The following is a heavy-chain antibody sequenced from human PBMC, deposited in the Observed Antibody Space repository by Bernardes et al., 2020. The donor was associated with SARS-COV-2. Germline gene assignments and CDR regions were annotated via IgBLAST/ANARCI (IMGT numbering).Heavy chain of an antibody. CDR1: GCTFSSYG. CDR3: AVDSSGYYSSDY. V-gene: IGHV1-18*01. Sequence: ASVKVSCKASGCTFSSYGISWVRQAPGQGLEWMGWISADNGNTNYAQKFQGRVTMTTDTSTSTAYMELRSLRSDDTAVYYCAVDSSGYYSSDYWGQGTLVTVSS. CDR2: ISADNGNT. D-gene: IGHD3-22*01. J-gene: IGHJ4*02.